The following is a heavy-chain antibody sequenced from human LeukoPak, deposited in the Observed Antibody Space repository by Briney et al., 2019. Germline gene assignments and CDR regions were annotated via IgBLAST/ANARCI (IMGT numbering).Heavy chain of an antibody. CDR3: ARDWKTNSFDY. Sequence: GGSLRLSCAASEFTFTTYGMHWVRQAPGKGLEWVAFIYYDGSNIYYADYVKGRFTISRDISKNTLYLQMDSLRADDTAIYYCARDWKTNSFDYWGQGTLVTVSS. V-gene: IGHV3-33*01. J-gene: IGHJ4*02. CDR2: IYYDGSNI. CDR1: EFTFTTYG. D-gene: IGHD1-1*01.